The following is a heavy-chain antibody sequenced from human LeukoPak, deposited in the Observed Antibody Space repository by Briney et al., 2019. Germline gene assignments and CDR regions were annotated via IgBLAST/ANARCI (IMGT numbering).Heavy chain of an antibody. CDR2: ISGSGDST. D-gene: IGHD6-13*01. V-gene: IGHV3-23*01. Sequence: GGSLRLSCAASGFTFSSYAMSWVRQAPGMGLEWVSTISGSGDSTYYADSVKGRFTISRDISKNTLYLRMNSLRAEDTAVYYCAKPPITSSWSSGLYYFDPWGQGTLVTVSS. CDR1: GFTFSSYA. J-gene: IGHJ5*02. CDR3: AKPPITSSWSSGLYYFDP.